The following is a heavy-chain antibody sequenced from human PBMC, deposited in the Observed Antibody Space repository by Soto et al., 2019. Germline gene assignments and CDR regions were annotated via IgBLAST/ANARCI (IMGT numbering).Heavy chain of an antibody. CDR3: ARRGSSSSHDFYYYYGMDV. CDR2: IDPSDSYT. D-gene: IGHD6-6*01. Sequence: PGESLKISCKGSGYSFTSYWISWVRQMPGKGLEWMGRIDPSDSYTNYSPSFQGHVTISADKSISTAYLQWSSLKASDTAMYYCARRGSSSSHDFYYYYGMDVWGQGTTVTVSS. CDR1: GYSFTSYW. J-gene: IGHJ6*02. V-gene: IGHV5-10-1*01.